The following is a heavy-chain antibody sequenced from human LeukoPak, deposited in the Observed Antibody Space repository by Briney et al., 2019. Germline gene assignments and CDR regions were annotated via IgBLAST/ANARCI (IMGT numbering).Heavy chain of an antibody. V-gene: IGHV1-2*02. J-gene: IGHJ5*02. Sequence: ASVKVSCKASGYTFTGYYMHWVRQAPGQGLEWMGWINPNSGGTNYAQKFQGRVTMTRDTSISTAYMELSRLRSDDTAVYYCARDLCSTPNRINWFDPWGQGTLVTVSS. CDR3: ARDLCSTPNRINWFDP. CDR2: INPNSGGT. D-gene: IGHD2-15*01. CDR1: GYTFTGYY.